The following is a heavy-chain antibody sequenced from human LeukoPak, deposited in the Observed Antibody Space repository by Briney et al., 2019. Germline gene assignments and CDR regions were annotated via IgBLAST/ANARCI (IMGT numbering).Heavy chain of an antibody. V-gene: IGHV1-18*01. CDR1: GYTFTSYG. Sequence: ASVKVSCKASGYTFTSYGTSWVRQAPGQGLEWMGWISAYNGNTNYAQKLQGRVTMTTDTSTSTAYMELRSLRSDDTAVYYCARVNYDSSGYYYVLHWFDPWGQGTLVTVSS. D-gene: IGHD3-22*01. CDR2: ISAYNGNT. CDR3: ARVNYDSSGYYYVLHWFDP. J-gene: IGHJ5*02.